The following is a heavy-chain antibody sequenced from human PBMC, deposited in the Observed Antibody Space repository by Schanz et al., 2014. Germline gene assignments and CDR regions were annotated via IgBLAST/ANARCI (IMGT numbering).Heavy chain of an antibody. Sequence: EVQLVESGGGVVQPGGSLRLSCLASGFAFSSYGMNWLRQAPGKGLEWVSAMSESHSTIYYADSVRGRFTISRDNAENTLFLQMNSLRAEDTAVYFCAKIERNEDWGQGTLVTVSS. CDR1: GFAFSSYG. CDR2: MSESHSTI. CDR3: AKIERNED. J-gene: IGHJ4*02. V-gene: IGHV3-23*04. D-gene: IGHD1-1*01.